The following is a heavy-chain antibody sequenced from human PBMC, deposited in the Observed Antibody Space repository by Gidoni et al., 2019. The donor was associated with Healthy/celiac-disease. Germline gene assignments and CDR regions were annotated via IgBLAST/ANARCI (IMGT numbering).Heavy chain of an antibody. CDR2: ISSSSSYT. J-gene: IGHJ3*02. Sequence: QVQLVESGGGLVKPGGSLRLSCADSGFTCSDYYMSWIRPAPGKGLEWVSYISSSSSYTNYADSVNGRFTISRDNAKNSLYLQMNSLRAEDTAVYYCARVGPLSIYSSGAFDIWGQGTMVTVSS. V-gene: IGHV3-11*06. CDR1: GFTCSDYY. CDR3: ARVGPLSIYSSGAFDI. D-gene: IGHD6-19*01.